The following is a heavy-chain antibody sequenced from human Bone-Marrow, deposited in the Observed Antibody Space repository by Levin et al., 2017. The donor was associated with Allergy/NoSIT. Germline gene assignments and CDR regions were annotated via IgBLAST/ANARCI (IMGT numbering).Heavy chain of an antibody. CDR1: GYTLTELS. CDR2: FDPEDGET. CDR3: ATLPREDIVVVGGGGMDV. J-gene: IGHJ6*02. Sequence: ASVKVSCKVSGYTLTELSMHWVRQAPGKGLEWMGGFDPEDGETIYAQKFQGRVTMTEDTSTDTAYMELSSLRSEDTAVYYCATLPREDIVVVGGGGMDVWGQGTTVTVSS. V-gene: IGHV1-24*01. D-gene: IGHD2-15*01.